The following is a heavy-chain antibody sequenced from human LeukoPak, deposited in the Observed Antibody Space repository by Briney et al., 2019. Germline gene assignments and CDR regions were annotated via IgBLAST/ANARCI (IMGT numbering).Heavy chain of an antibody. D-gene: IGHD2-2*02. CDR1: GGSFTSYF. CDR2: IYYSGST. Sequence: SETLSLTCTVSGGSFTSYFWSWIRQPPGRGLEWIGYIYYSGSTNYNPSLNNRVTISVDSSKKQFSLNLTSVIAADTAVYYCARVVGHCSSASCYIGYFFDYWGQGTLVTVSS. CDR3: ARVVGHCSSASCYIGYFFDY. V-gene: IGHV4-59*01. J-gene: IGHJ4*02.